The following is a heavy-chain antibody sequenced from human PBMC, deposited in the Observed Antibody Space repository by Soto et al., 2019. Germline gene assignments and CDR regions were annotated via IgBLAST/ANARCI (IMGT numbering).Heavy chain of an antibody. Sequence: PGGSLRLSCADSGFIFTNYAMNWVRQAPGKGLEWVSVIGGRGNSAYYADSVQGRFTISRDNSKNTLSLQMSSLTADDTAIYYCVREGRGSFDFWGRGTMVTVSS. J-gene: IGHJ3*01. CDR2: IGGRGNSA. D-gene: IGHD5-12*01. CDR1: GFIFTNYA. CDR3: VREGRGSFDF. V-gene: IGHV3-23*01.